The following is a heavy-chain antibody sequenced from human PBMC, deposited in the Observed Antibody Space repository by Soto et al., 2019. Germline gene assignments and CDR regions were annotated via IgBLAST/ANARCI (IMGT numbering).Heavy chain of an antibody. CDR3: ARGHTTYYYDKGWFDP. V-gene: IGHV4-34*01. D-gene: IGHD3-22*01. Sequence: SETLSLTCAVYGGSFSGYYWSWIRQPPGKGLEWIGEINHSGSTNYNPSLKSRVTISVDTSKNQFSLKLSSVTAADTAVYYCARGHTTYYYDKGWFDPWGQGTLVTVSS. CDR1: GGSFSGYY. CDR2: INHSGST. J-gene: IGHJ5*02.